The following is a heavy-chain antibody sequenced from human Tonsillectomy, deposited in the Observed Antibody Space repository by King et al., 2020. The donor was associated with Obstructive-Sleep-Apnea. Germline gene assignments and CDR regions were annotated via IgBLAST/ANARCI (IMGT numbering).Heavy chain of an antibody. Sequence: HVQLVESGGGVVQPGRSLRLSCAASGFTFSSYPMHWVRQAPGKGLEWVALISYDGSNKYYTDSVKGRFTISRDNSKNTLYLQVNSLRAEDTAVYFCSGEGRVIYDILTPFFDNWGQGTLVTVSS. D-gene: IGHD3-9*01. CDR1: GFTFSSYP. J-gene: IGHJ4*02. V-gene: IGHV3-30-3*01. CDR3: SGEGRVIYDILTPFFDN. CDR2: ISYDGSNK.